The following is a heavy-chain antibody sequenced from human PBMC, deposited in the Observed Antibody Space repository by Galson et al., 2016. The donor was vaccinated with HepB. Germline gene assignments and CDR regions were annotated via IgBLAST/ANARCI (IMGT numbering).Heavy chain of an antibody. CDR2: IRVSRDT. CDR3: ARGFVVVWETPVY. CDR1: DGSISSGNYY. Sequence: TLSLTCAVSDGSISSGNYYWSWLRQPAGKGLEWIGRIRVSRDTDYNPSLKSRVTISADTSKNHFSLKLTSGTAAASAVYYCARGFVVVWETPVYWGQGTRVTVSS. D-gene: IGHD1-26*01. J-gene: IGHJ4*02. V-gene: IGHV4-61*02.